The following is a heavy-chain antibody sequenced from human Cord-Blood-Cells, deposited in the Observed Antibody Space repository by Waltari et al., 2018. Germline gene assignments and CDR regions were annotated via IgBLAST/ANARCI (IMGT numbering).Heavy chain of an antibody. V-gene: IGHV4-34*01. CDR2: INHSGSA. Sequence: QVQLQQWGAGLLKPSETLSLTCAVYGGSFSGYYWSWIRQPPGKGLEWIGEINHSGSANYNPSLKSRVTISVGTSKNQFALKLSSVTAADTAVYYCARRPYSGYNDYWGQGTLVTVSS. D-gene: IGHD5-12*01. CDR1: GGSFSGYY. J-gene: IGHJ4*02. CDR3: ARRPYSGYNDY.